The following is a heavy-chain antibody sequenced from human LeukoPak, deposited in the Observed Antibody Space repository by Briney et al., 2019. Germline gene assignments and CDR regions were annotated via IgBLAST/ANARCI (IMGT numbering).Heavy chain of an antibody. Sequence: SETLSLTCTVSGGSISSYYWNWIRQPAGKGLEWIGRIHTSGSTNYNPSLKSRVTMSVDTSKNQFSLKLSSVTAADTAVYYCARVFCRGVSCRFDSGAQGTLVPVPS. CDR2: IHTSGST. V-gene: IGHV4-4*07. CDR3: ARVFCRGVSCRFDS. D-gene: IGHD2-15*01. CDR1: GGSISSYY. J-gene: IGHJ4*02.